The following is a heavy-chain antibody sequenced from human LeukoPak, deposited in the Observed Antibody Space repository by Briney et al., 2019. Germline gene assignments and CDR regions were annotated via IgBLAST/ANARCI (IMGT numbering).Heavy chain of an antibody. CDR3: ARGHSSGHNWFDP. CDR1: GFTVSSNY. Sequence: SGGSLRLSCAASGFTVSSNYMSWVRQAPGKGLEWVSIIYTSGGTDYADSVKGRFTFSRDNSKNTLYLQMNSLRAEDTAVYYCARGHSSGHNWFDPWGQGTLVTVSS. D-gene: IGHD6-19*01. V-gene: IGHV3-66*01. CDR2: IYTSGGT. J-gene: IGHJ5*02.